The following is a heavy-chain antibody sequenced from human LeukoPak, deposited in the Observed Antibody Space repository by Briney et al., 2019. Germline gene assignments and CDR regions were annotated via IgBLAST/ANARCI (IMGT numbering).Heavy chain of an antibody. CDR1: GGSFSGYF. Sequence: SETLSLTCAVSGGSFSGYFWSWVRQSPGKGLEWIGEIDHRGSTNYNPSLRSRVTISVDTSKKQFPLKLSSVTAADTAVYYCARDLTTVTITWGQGTLVTVSS. V-gene: IGHV4-34*01. CDR2: IDHRGST. J-gene: IGHJ4*02. D-gene: IGHD4-17*01. CDR3: ARDLTTVTIT.